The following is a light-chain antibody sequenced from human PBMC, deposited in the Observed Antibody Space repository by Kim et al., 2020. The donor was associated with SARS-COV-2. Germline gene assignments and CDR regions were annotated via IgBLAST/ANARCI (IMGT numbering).Light chain of an antibody. Sequence: QSLSPGERATLSCRASQSVSSYLAWYQQKPGQAPRLLIYDASNRAAGIPARFSGSGSGTDFTLTISSLEPEDFAVYYCQQRSTWTFGQGTKVDIK. V-gene: IGKV3-11*01. CDR3: QQRSTWT. CDR1: QSVSSY. CDR2: DAS. J-gene: IGKJ1*01.